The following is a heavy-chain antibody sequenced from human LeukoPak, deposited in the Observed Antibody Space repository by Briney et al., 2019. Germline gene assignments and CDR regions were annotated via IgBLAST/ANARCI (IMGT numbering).Heavy chain of an antibody. D-gene: IGHD1-7*01. CDR2: VSSDGSID. V-gene: IGHV3-30*03. J-gene: IGHJ5*02. Sequence: GRSLRLSCAASGFTFSNYGMRWVRQAPGKGLEWVAVVSSDGSIDYYAGSLRGRFTVSKDNSKNTMFLQFNTLRPEDTAVYYCAREGMGTTFSAWFEPWGQGTLVTVSS. CDR3: AREGMGTTFSAWFEP. CDR1: GFTFSNYG.